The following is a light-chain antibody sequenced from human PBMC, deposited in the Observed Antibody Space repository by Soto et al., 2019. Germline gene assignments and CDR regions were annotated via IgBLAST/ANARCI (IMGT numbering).Light chain of an antibody. Sequence: EFVLTQSPGTLSLSPGEGATLSCRASPSVRSTYLAWYQQKPGQAPRLLTYGASSRATGIPDRFSGSGSGTDFTLTISRLEPEDFAVYYCQQYDSSPWTFGQGTKVDIK. J-gene: IGKJ1*01. CDR1: PSVRSTY. CDR2: GAS. V-gene: IGKV3-20*01. CDR3: QQYDSSPWT.